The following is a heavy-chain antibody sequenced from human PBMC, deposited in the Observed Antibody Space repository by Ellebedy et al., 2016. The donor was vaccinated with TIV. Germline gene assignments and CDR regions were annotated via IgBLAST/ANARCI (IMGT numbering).Heavy chain of an antibody. CDR2: IRYDGTNK. Sequence: GESLKISCAASGFIFSSYGMHWVRQAPRKGLEWVAFIRYDGTNKFYADSVKGRFIISRDNSKNTLYLQMNSLRAEDTAVYYCAKDGLWRGSGTQTFDNWGQGTLVTVSS. J-gene: IGHJ4*02. CDR3: AKDGLWRGSGTQTFDN. V-gene: IGHV3-30*02. CDR1: GFIFSSYG. D-gene: IGHD3-10*01.